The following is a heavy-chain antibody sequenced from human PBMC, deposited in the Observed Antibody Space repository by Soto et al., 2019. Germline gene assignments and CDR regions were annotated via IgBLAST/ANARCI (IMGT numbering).Heavy chain of an antibody. Sequence: SETLSLTCTVSGGSISSYYWSWIRQPPGKGLEWIGYIYYSGSTNYNPSLKSRVTISVDTSKNQFSLKLSSVTAADTAVYYCARAGSSYYYYGMDVWGQGTTVTVSS. CDR1: GGSISSYY. D-gene: IGHD6-6*01. CDR3: ARAGSSYYYYGMDV. V-gene: IGHV4-59*01. J-gene: IGHJ6*02. CDR2: IYYSGST.